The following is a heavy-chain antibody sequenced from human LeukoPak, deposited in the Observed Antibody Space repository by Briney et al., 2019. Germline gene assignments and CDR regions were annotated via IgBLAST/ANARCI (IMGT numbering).Heavy chain of an antibody. V-gene: IGHV3-23*01. CDR1: GFTFSSYA. CDR3: AKEEITFGGVIVKHFQH. CDR2: ISGSGGNT. J-gene: IGHJ1*01. Sequence: PGGSLRLSCAASGFTFSSYAMSWVRQAPGKGLEWVSLISGSGGNTYYADSVKGRFTISRDNSKNTLYLQMNSLRAEDTAVYYCAKEEITFGGVIVKHFQHWGQRTLVTVSS. D-gene: IGHD3-16*02.